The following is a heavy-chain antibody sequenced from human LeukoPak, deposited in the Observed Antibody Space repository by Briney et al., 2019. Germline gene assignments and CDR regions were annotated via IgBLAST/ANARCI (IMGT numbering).Heavy chain of an antibody. Sequence: SETLSLTCTVSGGSISSGGYYWSWIRQHPGKGLEWIGYIYYSGSTYYNPSLKSRVTISVDTSKNQFSLKLSSVTAADTAVYYCARLSLRFLEWLLSTDAFDIWGQGTMVTVSS. V-gene: IGHV4-31*03. D-gene: IGHD3-3*01. J-gene: IGHJ3*02. CDR3: ARLSLRFLEWLLSTDAFDI. CDR2: IYYSGST. CDR1: GGSISSGGYY.